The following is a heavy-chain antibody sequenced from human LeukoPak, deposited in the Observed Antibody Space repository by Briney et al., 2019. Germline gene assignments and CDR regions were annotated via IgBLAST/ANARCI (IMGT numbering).Heavy chain of an antibody. V-gene: IGHV1-8*01. CDR2: MNHNSGNT. CDR3: TRGSSGRRDN. D-gene: IGHD6-19*01. CDR1: GYTFTSCD. J-gene: IGHJ4*02. Sequence: ASVKVSCKACGYTFTSCDINWVRQATGQGLEWMEWMNHNSGNTGYGQSFQGRITMTRDISIGTAYMELSNLTSEDTAIYYCTRGSSGRRDNWGQGTLVTVSA.